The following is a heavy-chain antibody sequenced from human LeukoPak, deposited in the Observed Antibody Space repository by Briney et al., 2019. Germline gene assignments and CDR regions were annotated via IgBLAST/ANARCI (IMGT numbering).Heavy chain of an antibody. V-gene: IGHV4-59*08. D-gene: IGHD6-19*01. CDR3: ARTSYSSGWDFDY. Sequence: PSETLSLTCTVSGGSISSYYWSWIRQPPGKGLEWIGYIYYSGSTNYNPSLKSRVTISVDTSKNQFSLKLSSVTAADTAVYYCARTSYSSGWDFDYWGQGTLVTVSS. J-gene: IGHJ4*02. CDR2: IYYSGST. CDR1: GGSISSYY.